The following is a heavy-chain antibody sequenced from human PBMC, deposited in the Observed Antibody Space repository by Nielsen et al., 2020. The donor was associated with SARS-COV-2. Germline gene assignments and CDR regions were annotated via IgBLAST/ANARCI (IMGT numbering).Heavy chain of an antibody. Sequence: GGSLRLSCAASGFTFSTYAMSWVRQTPGKGLEWVSAISGSGGNTYYADSVKGRFTISRDNAKNSLYLQMNSLRAEDTAVYYCARGVTTYDYWGQGTLVTVSS. CDR1: GFTFSTYA. J-gene: IGHJ4*02. CDR3: ARGVTTYDY. D-gene: IGHD4-17*01. CDR2: ISGSGGNT. V-gene: IGHV3-23*01.